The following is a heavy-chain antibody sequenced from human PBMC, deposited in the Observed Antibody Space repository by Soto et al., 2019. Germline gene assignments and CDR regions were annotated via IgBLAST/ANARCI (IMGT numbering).Heavy chain of an antibody. CDR1: GYTFTTYY. D-gene: IGHD7-27*01. J-gene: IGHJ4*02. Sequence: QVRLVQSGAEVRKPGASVKLSCKASGYTFTTYYIHWVRQAPGQGLEWMGIINPNRGATSYAQNFQGRVTMTGDTSTNTVYMEMSSLRSDDTAMYYCARALTEFDYWGPGTLVTVSS. V-gene: IGHV1-46*01. CDR2: INPNRGAT. CDR3: ARALTEFDY.